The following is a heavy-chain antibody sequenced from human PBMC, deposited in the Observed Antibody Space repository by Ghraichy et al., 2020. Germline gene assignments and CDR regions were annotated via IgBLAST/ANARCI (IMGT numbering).Heavy chain of an antibody. CDR2: IYPGDSDT. CDR1: GYSFTSYW. J-gene: IGHJ4*02. Sequence: GESLNISCKGSGYSFTSYWIGWVRQMPGKGLEWMGIIYPGDSDTRYSPSFQGQVTISADKSISTAYLQWSSLKASDTAMYYCARHSLDSSGYYPRDYWGQGTLVTVSS. D-gene: IGHD3-22*01. V-gene: IGHV5-51*01. CDR3: ARHSLDSSGYYPRDY.